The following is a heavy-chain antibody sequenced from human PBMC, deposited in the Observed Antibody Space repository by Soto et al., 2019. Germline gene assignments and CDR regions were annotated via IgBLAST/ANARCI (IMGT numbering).Heavy chain of an antibody. V-gene: IGHV2-5*02. CDR1: GFSLSTNGVG. CDR3: AHGPPGSSGWYFDY. J-gene: IGHJ4*02. Sequence: QITLKESGPTLVKPTQTLTVTCTFSGFSLSTNGVGVGWIRQPPGKALAWLALIYWDNDKRYSPSLKSRLTTPQDTSKNQVVLTVTHMDPVDTATYYCAHGPPGSSGWYFDYWGQGTLVTVSS. CDR2: IYWDNDK. D-gene: IGHD6-19*01.